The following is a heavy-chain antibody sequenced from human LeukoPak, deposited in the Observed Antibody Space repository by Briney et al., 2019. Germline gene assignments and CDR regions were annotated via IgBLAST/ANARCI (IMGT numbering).Heavy chain of an antibody. Sequence: GASVKVSCKASGGTFSSYAISWVRQAPGQGLEWMGGIIPIFGTANYAQKFQGRVTITTDESTSTAYMELSSLRSEDTAVYYCARDRPTALIRDYCYYMDVWGKGTTVTVSS. CDR1: GGTFSSYA. CDR2: IIPIFGTA. CDR3: ARDRPTALIRDYCYYMDV. D-gene: IGHD3-10*01. J-gene: IGHJ6*03. V-gene: IGHV1-69*05.